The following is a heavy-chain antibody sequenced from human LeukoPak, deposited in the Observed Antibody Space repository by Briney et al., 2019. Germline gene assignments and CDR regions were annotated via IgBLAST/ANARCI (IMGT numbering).Heavy chain of an antibody. Sequence: ASVKVSCKASGYTFTSYDINWVRQATGQGLEWMGWMNPNSGNTGYAQKFQGRVTMTRNTSISTAYMELSSLRSEDTAVYYCAREGSSTSCYKDWGQGTLVTVSS. CDR3: AREGSSTSCYKD. V-gene: IGHV1-8*01. J-gene: IGHJ4*02. D-gene: IGHD2-2*02. CDR2: MNPNSGNT. CDR1: GYTFTSYD.